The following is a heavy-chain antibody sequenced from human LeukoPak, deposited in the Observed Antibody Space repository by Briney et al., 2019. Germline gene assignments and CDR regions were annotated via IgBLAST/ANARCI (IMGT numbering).Heavy chain of an antibody. Sequence: GGSLRLSCAASGFTYSSYWMSWVRQDPGKGLEWVANIKQDGSEKYYVDSVKGRFTISRDNAKNSLYLQMNSLRAEDTAVYYCARDPGSTSRDYGMDVWGKGTTVTVSS. CDR2: IKQDGSEK. CDR1: GFTYSSYW. CDR3: ARDPGSTSRDYGMDV. D-gene: IGHD2-2*01. J-gene: IGHJ6*04. V-gene: IGHV3-7*03.